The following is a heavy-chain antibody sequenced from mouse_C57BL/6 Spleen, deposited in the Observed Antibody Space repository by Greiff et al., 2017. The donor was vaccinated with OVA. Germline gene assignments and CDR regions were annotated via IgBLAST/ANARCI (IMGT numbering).Heavy chain of an antibody. D-gene: IGHD1-1*01. CDR2: INPSSGYT. CDR1: GYTFTSYW. J-gene: IGHJ2*01. CDR3: ASNTVVAREYFDY. V-gene: IGHV1-7*01. Sequence: VQLQQSGAELAKPGASVKLSCKASGYTFTSYWMHWVKQRPGQGLEWIGYINPSSGYTKYNQKFKDKATLTADKSSSTAYMQLSSLTYEDSAVYYCASNTVVAREYFDYWGQGTTLTVSS.